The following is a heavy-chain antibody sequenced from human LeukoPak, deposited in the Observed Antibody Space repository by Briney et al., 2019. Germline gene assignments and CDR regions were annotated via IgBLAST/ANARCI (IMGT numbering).Heavy chain of an antibody. Sequence: SETLSLTCTVSGGSISGYYWSWIPQPPGKGLEGIGYINYSGSTNFNPPLRGSTNFNPSLKSRVTISVDTSKNQFSLNLNSVTAADTAVYYCARGGPNWFDPWGQGTLVTVSS. CDR3: ARGGPNWFDP. J-gene: IGHJ5*02. V-gene: IGHV4-59*01. CDR2: INYSGSTNFNPPLRGST. CDR1: GGSISGYY. D-gene: IGHD3-10*01.